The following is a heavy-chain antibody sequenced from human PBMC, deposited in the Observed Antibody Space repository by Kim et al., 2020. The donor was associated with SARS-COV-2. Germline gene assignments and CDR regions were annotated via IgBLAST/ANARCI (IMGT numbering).Heavy chain of an antibody. D-gene: IGHD6-13*01. CDR2: FDPEDGET. CDR3: ATVGAAGTGYNWFDP. CDR1: GYTLTELS. V-gene: IGHV1-24*01. J-gene: IGHJ5*02. Sequence: ASVKVSCKVSGYTLTELSMHWVRQAPGKGLEWMGGFDPEDGETIYAQKFQGRVTMTEDTSTDTAYMELSSLRSEDTAVYYCATVGAAGTGYNWFDPWGQGTLVTVSS.